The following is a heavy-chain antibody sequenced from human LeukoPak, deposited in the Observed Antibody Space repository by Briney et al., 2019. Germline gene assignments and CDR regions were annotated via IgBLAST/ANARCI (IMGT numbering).Heavy chain of an antibody. J-gene: IGHJ4*02. Sequence: SGGSLRLSCGASGFTFSSHAMTWVRQAPGKGLEWVSAISISGDTTYYADAVKGRFTISRDNSKNTVYLQMNSLRAEDTAVYYCANEIRPNDYWGQGTLATVSS. D-gene: IGHD4-17*01. CDR1: GFTFSSHA. CDR2: ISISGDTT. CDR3: ANEIRPNDY. V-gene: IGHV3-23*01.